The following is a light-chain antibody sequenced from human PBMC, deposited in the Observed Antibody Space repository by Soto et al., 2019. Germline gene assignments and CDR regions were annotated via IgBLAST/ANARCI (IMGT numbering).Light chain of an antibody. CDR3: QQYNSPLT. V-gene: IGKV1-5*03. J-gene: IGKJ4*01. Sequence: DIQITQFPSTLSASVGDRVPISCRASQGIGTSLARYQQTPGKAPRLLIYKASSLESGVPSRFSGSGPGTEFTLTISSLQPDDFATYYCQQYNSPLTFGGGTKVDIK. CDR1: QGIGTS. CDR2: KAS.